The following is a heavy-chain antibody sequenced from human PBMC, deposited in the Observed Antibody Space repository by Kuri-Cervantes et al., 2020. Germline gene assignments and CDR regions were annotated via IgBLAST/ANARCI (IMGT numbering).Heavy chain of an antibody. Sequence: GESLKISCAASGFTFSSYGMHWVRQAPGKGLEWVAVISYDGSNKYYADSVKGRFTISRDNSKNTLYLQMSSLGAEDTAVYYCAKEIGSYDFWSGYFAYYYYGMDVWGQGTTVTVSS. CDR2: ISYDGSNK. CDR3: AKEIGSYDFWSGYFAYYYYGMDV. D-gene: IGHD3-3*01. V-gene: IGHV3-30*18. J-gene: IGHJ6*02. CDR1: GFTFSSYG.